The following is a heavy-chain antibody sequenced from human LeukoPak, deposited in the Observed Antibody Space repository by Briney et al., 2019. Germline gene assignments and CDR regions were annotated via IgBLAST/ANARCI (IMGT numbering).Heavy chain of an antibody. CDR3: ARQTAAAAVMDV. Sequence: PSETLSLTCTVSGGSISSYYWSWIRQPPGKGLEWIGYIYYSGSTNYNPSLKSRVTISVDTSKNQFSLKLSSVTAADTAVYYCARQTAAAAVMDVWGQGTTVTASS. CDR1: GGSISSYY. J-gene: IGHJ6*02. CDR2: IYYSGST. D-gene: IGHD6-13*01. V-gene: IGHV4-59*08.